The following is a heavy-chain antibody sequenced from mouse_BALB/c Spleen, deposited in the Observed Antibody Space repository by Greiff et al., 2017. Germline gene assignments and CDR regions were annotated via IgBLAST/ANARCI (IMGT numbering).Heavy chain of an antibody. D-gene: IGHD1-1*01. CDR2: ISSGGSYT. V-gene: IGHV5-6-4*01. Sequence: EVQGVESGGGLVKPGGSLKLSCAASGFTFSSYTMSWVRQTPEKRLEWVATISSGGSYTYYPDSVKGRFTISRDNAKNTLYLQMSSLKSEDTAMYYCTRDRYYYGSSWYFDVWGAGTTVTVAS. J-gene: IGHJ1*01. CDR3: TRDRYYYGSSWYFDV. CDR1: GFTFSSYT.